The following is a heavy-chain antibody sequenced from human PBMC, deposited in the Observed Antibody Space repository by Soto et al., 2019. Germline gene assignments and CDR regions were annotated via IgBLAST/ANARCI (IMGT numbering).Heavy chain of an antibody. CDR2: IYYSGST. J-gene: IGHJ5*02. CDR3: ARQGSSGYYWFDP. Sequence: QVQLQESGPGLVKPSETLSLTCTVSGGSISSYYWGWIRQPPGKGLEWIGYIYYSGSTNYNPSLKSRVTISVDTSKNQFSLKLSSVTAADTAVYYCARQGSSGYYWFDPWGQGTLVTVSS. V-gene: IGHV4-59*08. D-gene: IGHD6-19*01. CDR1: GGSISSYY.